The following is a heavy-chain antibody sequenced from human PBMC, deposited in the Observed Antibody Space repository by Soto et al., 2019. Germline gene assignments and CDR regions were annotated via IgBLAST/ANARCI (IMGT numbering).Heavy chain of an antibody. CDR2: ISAGGFST. D-gene: IGHD2-2*01. CDR3: AKGGLVPAAEIGFYYYGLDV. CDR1: GFTFGNEA. V-gene: IGHV3-23*01. Sequence: GGSLRLSCAASGFTFGNEAMSWVRQAPGKGMEWVSGISAGGFSTYYADSVKGRFTISRDISKNTLFLQMNSLSGEDTAVYYCAKGGLVPAAEIGFYYYGLDVWGQGTTVTVSS. J-gene: IGHJ6*02.